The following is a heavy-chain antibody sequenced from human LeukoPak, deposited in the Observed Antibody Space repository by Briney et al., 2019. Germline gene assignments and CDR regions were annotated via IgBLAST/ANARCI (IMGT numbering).Heavy chain of an antibody. Sequence: GGSLRLSCAASGFTFSSCGMSWVRQAPGKGLEWVSAISGSGGSTYYADSVKGRFTISRDNSKNTLFLQMNSLRAEDTALYYCAKGLETESRLDSWGQGTLVTVSS. J-gene: IGHJ4*02. CDR3: AKGLETESRLDS. V-gene: IGHV3-23*01. D-gene: IGHD1-1*01. CDR2: ISGSGGST. CDR1: GFTFSSCG.